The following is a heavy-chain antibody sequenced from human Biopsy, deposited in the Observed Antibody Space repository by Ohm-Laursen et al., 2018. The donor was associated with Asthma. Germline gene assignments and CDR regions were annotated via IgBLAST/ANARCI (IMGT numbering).Heavy chain of an antibody. V-gene: IGHV4-31*03. CDR3: ARGVEYDYDSSGYYFDY. CDR1: GDSISNGGYY. J-gene: IGHJ4*02. Sequence: TLSLTCTVPGDSISNGGYYWSWIRQHPGKGLEWIGYMYYNGTTYYNPSLNSRVAILVDTSKNQFSLKVNSVTAADTAVYYCARGVEYDYDSSGYYFDYWGQGTLVTVSS. D-gene: IGHD3-22*01. CDR2: MYYNGTT.